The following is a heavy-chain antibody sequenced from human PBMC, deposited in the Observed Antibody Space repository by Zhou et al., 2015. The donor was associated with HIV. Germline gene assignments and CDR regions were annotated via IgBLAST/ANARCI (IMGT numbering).Heavy chain of an antibody. V-gene: IGHV1-69*01. Sequence: QVQLVQSGAEVKKPGSSVKVSCKASGGTFSSYAISWVRQAPGQGLEWMGGIIPIFGTANYAQKFQGRVTITADESTSTAYMELSSLRSEDTAVYYCAGGGGVVVVPAAMPYYYYYMDVWGQRGPRSPSP. D-gene: IGHD2-2*01. J-gene: IGHJ6*03. CDR1: GGTFSSYA. CDR3: AGGGGVVVVPAAMPYYYYYMDV. CDR2: IIPIFGTA.